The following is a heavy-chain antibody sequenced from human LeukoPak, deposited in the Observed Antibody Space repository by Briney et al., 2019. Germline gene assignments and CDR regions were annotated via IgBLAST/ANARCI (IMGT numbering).Heavy chain of an antibody. CDR2: IYYSGST. CDR3: ARQPGTVTKSFHYYYGMDV. Sequence: SETPSLTCTVSGGSISSYYWSWIRQPPGKGLEWIGYIYYSGSTNYNPSLKSRVTISVDTSKNQFSLKLSSVTAADTAVYYCARQPGTVTKSFHYYYGMDVWGQGTTVTVSS. CDR1: GGSISSYY. J-gene: IGHJ6*02. V-gene: IGHV4-59*08. D-gene: IGHD4-17*01.